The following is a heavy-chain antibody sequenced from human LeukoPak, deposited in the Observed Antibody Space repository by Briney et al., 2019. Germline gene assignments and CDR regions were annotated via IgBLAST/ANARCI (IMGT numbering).Heavy chain of an antibody. CDR1: GFTFSSYA. CDR2: ISGSGGRT. J-gene: IGHJ4*02. D-gene: IGHD3-10*01. V-gene: IGHV3-23*01. Sequence: PGGSLRLSCAASGFTFSSYAMSWVRQAPGKGLEWVSAISGSGGRTYYADSVKGRFTISRDNSKNTLFLQMNSLRAEDTAVYYCAKGYYGSGSYGWFDYWGQGTLVTVSS. CDR3: AKGYYGSGSYGWFDY.